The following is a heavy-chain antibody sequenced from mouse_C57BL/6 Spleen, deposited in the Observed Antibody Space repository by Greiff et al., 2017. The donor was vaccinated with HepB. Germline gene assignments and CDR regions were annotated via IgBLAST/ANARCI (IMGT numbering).Heavy chain of an antibody. D-gene: IGHD2-4*01. V-gene: IGHV1-69*01. Sequence: VQLQQPGAELVMPGASVKLSCKASGNTFTSYWMHWVKQRPGQGLEWIGEIDPSDSYTNYNQKFKGKSTLTVDKSSSTAYMQLSSLTSEDSAVYYCARYDYDGFAYWGQGTLVTVSA. CDR1: GNTFTSYW. CDR2: IDPSDSYT. J-gene: IGHJ3*01. CDR3: ARYDYDGFAY.